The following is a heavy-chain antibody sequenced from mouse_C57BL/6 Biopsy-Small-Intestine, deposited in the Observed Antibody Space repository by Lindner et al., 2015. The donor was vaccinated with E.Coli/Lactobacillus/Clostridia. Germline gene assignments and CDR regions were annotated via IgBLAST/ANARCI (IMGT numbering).Heavy chain of an antibody. CDR1: GYTFTSYG. J-gene: IGHJ3*01. Sequence: VQLQESGAEAGEAGASVKLSCKASGYTFTSYGISWVKQRTGQGLEWIGEIYPRSSNTYYNEKFKGKATLTTDKSSSTAYMQLSSLTSEDSAVYFCASPQTVRATWFAYWGQGTLVTVSA. V-gene: IGHV1-81*01. CDR3: ASPQTVRATWFAY. CDR2: IYPRSSNT. D-gene: IGHD3-2*01.